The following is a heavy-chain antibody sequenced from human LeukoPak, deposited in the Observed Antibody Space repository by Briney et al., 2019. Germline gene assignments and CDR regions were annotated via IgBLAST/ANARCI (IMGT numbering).Heavy chain of an antibody. CDR3: ARGSGILHSIAPNAFDI. J-gene: IGHJ3*02. V-gene: IGHV6-1*01. CDR2: TYYRSKWYN. CDR1: GDSVSSNSAA. Sequence: SQTLSLTCAISGDSVSSNSAAWNWIRQSPSRGLEWLGRTYYRSKWYNDYAVSVKSRITINPDTSKNQFSLQLNSVTPEDTAVYYCARGSGILHSIAPNAFDIWGQGTMVTVSS. D-gene: IGHD3-10*01.